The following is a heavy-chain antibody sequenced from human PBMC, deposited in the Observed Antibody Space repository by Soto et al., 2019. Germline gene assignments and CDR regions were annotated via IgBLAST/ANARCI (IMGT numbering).Heavy chain of an antibody. Sequence: ASVKVSCKASGYTFTSYGISWVRQAPGQGLEWMGWISAYNGNTNYAQKLQGRVTMTTDTSTSTAYMELRSLRSDDTAVYYCARDFLSNYGGNEGADYWGQGTLVTVSS. V-gene: IGHV1-18*01. CDR2: ISAYNGNT. J-gene: IGHJ4*02. CDR3: ARDFLSNYGGNEGADY. D-gene: IGHD4-17*01. CDR1: GYTFTSYG.